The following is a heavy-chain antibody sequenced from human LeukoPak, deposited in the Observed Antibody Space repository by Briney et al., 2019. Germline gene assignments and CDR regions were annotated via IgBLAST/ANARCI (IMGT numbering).Heavy chain of an antibody. V-gene: IGHV3-48*03. CDR3: ARDGAYGSSWVWFDP. J-gene: IGHJ5*02. CDR2: ISSSGSTI. CDR1: GFTFSSYE. Sequence: PGGSLRLSCAASGFTFSSYEMNWVRQAPGKGLEWVSYISSSGSTIYYADSVKGRFTISRDNAKNSLYLQMNSLRAEDTAVYYCARDGAYGSSWVWFDPWGQGTLVTVSS. D-gene: IGHD6-13*01.